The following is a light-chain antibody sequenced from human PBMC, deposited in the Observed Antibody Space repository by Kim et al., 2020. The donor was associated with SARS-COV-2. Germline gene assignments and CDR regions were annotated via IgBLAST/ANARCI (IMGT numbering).Light chain of an antibody. CDR1: SLRSYY. CDR3: NSRDSSGNHAV. V-gene: IGLV3-19*01. J-gene: IGLJ7*01. CDR2: GKN. Sequence: AWVQTVRITCQGDSLRSYYASCYQQKPGQAPVLVIYGKNNRPSGIPDRFSGSSSGNTASLTITGAQAEDEADYYCNSRDSSGNHAVFGGGTQLTVL.